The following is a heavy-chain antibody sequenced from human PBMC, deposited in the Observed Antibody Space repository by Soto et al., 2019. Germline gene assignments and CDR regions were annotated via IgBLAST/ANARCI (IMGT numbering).Heavy chain of an antibody. D-gene: IGHD1-26*01. CDR1: GYTFTSYG. V-gene: IGHV1-18*01. CDR2: ISAYNGNT. J-gene: IGHJ4*02. CDR3: ARSGSYYPTSKNFDY. Sequence: GASVTVSCKASGYTFTSYGISWVRQAPGQGLEWMGWISAYNGNTNYAQKLQGRVTMTTDTSTSTAYMELRSLRSDDTAVYYCARSGSYYPTSKNFDYWGQGTLVTVSS.